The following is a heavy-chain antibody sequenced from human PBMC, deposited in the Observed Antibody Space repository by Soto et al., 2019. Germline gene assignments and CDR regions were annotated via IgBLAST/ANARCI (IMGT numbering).Heavy chain of an antibody. V-gene: IGHV3-23*01. CDR1: CFTFSSYA. D-gene: IGHD2-15*01. J-gene: IGHJ4*02. CDR2: ISGSGGST. CDR3: AKETPGGWHKSYFDY. Sequence: LRLSCAASCFTFSSYAMIWVRQAPVKGLEWVSAISGSGGSTYYADSVKGRFTISRDNSKNTLYLQMNSLRAEDTAVYYCAKETPGGWHKSYFDYWGQGTLVTVSS.